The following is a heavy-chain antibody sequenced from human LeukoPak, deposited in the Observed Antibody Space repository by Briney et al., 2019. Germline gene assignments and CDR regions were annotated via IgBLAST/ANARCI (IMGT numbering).Heavy chain of an antibody. CDR3: ARDITMVRGVSGWFDP. CDR2: MNPNSGNT. J-gene: IGHJ5*02. V-gene: IGHV1-8*01. Sequence: ASVKVSCKASGYTFTSYDINWVRQATGQGLEWMGWMNPNSGNTGYAQKFQGRVTMTRNTSISTAYMELSSLRSEDTAAYYCARDITMVRGVSGWFDPWGQGTLVTVSS. CDR1: GYTFTSYD. D-gene: IGHD3-10*01.